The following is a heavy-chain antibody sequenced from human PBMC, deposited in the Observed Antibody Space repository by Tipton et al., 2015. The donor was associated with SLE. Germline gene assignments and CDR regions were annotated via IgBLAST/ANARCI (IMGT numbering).Heavy chain of an antibody. V-gene: IGHV4-59*01. J-gene: IGHJ4*02. CDR2: VYYSGNT. D-gene: IGHD6-19*01. CDR3: ARDSPTVAGTFDS. Sequence: TLSLTCTVSGASISNYCWSWIRQPPGKGLEWIGHVYYSGNTNYNPSLKSRVTISLDTSKNQFSLKLTSVAAADTAVYYCARDSPTVAGTFDSWGQGTLVFVSA. CDR1: GASISNYC.